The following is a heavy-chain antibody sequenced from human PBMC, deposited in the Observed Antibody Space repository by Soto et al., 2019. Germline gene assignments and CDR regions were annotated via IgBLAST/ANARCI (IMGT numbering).Heavy chain of an antibody. Sequence: SETLSLTCTVSGGSISSGGYYWSWIRQHPGKGLEWIGYIYCSGSTYYNPSLKSRVTISVDTSKNQFSLKLSSVTAADTAVYYCARDGGSADGMDVWGQGTTVTVSS. CDR2: IYCSGST. D-gene: IGHD3-16*01. V-gene: IGHV4-31*03. CDR1: GGSISSGGYY. CDR3: ARDGGSADGMDV. J-gene: IGHJ6*02.